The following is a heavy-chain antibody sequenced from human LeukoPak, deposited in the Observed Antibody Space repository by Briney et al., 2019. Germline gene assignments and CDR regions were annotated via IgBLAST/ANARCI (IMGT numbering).Heavy chain of an antibody. CDR2: ISYDGSNK. J-gene: IGHJ6*04. CDR1: GFTFSSYG. CDR3: AKDQTRNYYYGMDV. Sequence: GGSLRLSCAASGFTFSSYGMHRVRQAPGKGLEWGAVISYDGSNKYYADSVKGRFTISRDNSKNTLYLQMNSLRAEDTAVYYCAKDQTRNYYYGMDVWGKGTTVTVSS. V-gene: IGHV3-30*18.